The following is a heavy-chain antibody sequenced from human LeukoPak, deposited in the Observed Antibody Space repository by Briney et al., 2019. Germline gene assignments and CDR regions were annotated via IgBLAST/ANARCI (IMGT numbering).Heavy chain of an antibody. J-gene: IGHJ6*03. CDR3: ARAGDVVTAIGGYYYYMDV. CDR2: IYPNSGGT. CDR1: GYTFTGYY. D-gene: IGHD2-21*02. V-gene: IGHV1-2*06. Sequence: GASVKVSCKASGYTFTGYYMHWVRQAPGQGLEWMGRIYPNSGGTNYAQKFQGRVTMTRDTSISTAYMELSRLRSDDTAVYYCARAGDVVTAIGGYYYYMDVWGKGTTVTVSS.